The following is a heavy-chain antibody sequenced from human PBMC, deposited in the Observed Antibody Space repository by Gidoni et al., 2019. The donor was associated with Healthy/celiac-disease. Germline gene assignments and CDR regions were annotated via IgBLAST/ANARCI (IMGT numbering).Heavy chain of an antibody. CDR2: IYYSGST. CDR3: ARGGRYDYVWGSYYNWFDP. J-gene: IGHJ5*02. V-gene: IGHV4-30-4*01. D-gene: IGHD3-16*01. CDR1: GGSIRSGDYY. Sequence: QVQLQESGPGLVKHSQTLSITCTVSGGSIRSGDYYGSWIRQPPGKGLEGIVYIYYSGSTYYNPSLKSRVTISVDTSKNQFSLKLSSVTAADTAVYYCARGGRYDYVWGSYYNWFDPWGQGTLVTVSS.